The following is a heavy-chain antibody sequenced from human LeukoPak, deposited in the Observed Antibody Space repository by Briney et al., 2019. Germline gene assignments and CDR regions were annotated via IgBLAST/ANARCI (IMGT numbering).Heavy chain of an antibody. CDR2: IYHSGST. CDR3: ARDSSGWDYLGPKYGSGSYSYYFDY. V-gene: IGHV4-38-2*02. Sequence: SETLSLTCSVSGDSITRPNYYWGWIRQPPGKGLEWIGSIYHSGSTYYNPSLKSRVTISVDTSKNQFSLKPSSVTAADTAVYYCARDSSGWDYLGPKYGSGSYSYYFDYWGQGTLVTVSS. CDR1: GDSITRPNYY. D-gene: IGHD3-10*01. J-gene: IGHJ4*02.